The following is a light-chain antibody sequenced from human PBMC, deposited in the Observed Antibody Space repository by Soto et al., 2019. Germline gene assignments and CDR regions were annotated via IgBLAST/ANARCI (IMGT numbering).Light chain of an antibody. Sequence: DIVMTQSPDSLAVSLGERATINGRSSQSVLNRSNNKNYLAWYQQKPGQPPKLLISWASTRESGIPDRFSGSGSGTDFTLTINSLQAEDVALYYCQQYYSHSSVYSFGQGTKLEIK. V-gene: IGKV4-1*01. J-gene: IGKJ2*03. CDR3: QQYYSHSSVYS. CDR1: QSVLNRSNNKNY. CDR2: WAS.